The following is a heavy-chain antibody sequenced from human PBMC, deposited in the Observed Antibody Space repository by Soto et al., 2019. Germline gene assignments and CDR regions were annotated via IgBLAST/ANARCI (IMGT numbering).Heavy chain of an antibody. Sequence: RLSFAASGVTFSSYGMHWVRQAPGKGLEWVAVISYDGSNKYYADSVKGRFTISRDNSKNTLYLQMNSLRAEDTAVYYCAKDAGDDFWSASFDYWGQGTLVTVSS. CDR2: ISYDGSNK. D-gene: IGHD3-3*01. CDR1: GVTFSSYG. J-gene: IGHJ4*02. V-gene: IGHV3-30*18. CDR3: AKDAGDDFWSASFDY.